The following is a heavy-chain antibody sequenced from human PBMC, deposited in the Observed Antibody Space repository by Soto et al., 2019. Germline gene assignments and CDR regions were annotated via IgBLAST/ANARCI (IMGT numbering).Heavy chain of an antibody. V-gene: IGHV4-59*01. CDR2: INYTGNT. J-gene: IGHJ4*02. Sequence: QVQLQESGPGLVKPPENVSLTCTVSVGSISRFYLSWIRQPPGKGLEWIGYINYTGNTNYNPSLKSPVTISVDTSKSQFSVKLGSVTAADKAVYYCERGRHWLDYWGQGTLVPVSS. CDR1: VGSISRFY. CDR3: ERGRHWLDY. D-gene: IGHD6-19*01.